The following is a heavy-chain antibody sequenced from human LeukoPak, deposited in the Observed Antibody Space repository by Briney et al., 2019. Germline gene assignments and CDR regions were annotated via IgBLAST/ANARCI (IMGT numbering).Heavy chain of an antibody. V-gene: IGHV1-8*03. D-gene: IGHD3-16*01. CDR2: MSPKSANT. CDR1: GYTFTSYD. J-gene: IGHJ4*02. CDR3: ARTPPRGLIDY. Sequence: GASVKVSCKASGYTFTSYDINWVRQASGQGLEWMGWMSPKSANTGYAQKFQGRVTITRDTSKSTAYMELSSLASEDTAVYFCARTPPRGLIDYWGQGTLVTVSS.